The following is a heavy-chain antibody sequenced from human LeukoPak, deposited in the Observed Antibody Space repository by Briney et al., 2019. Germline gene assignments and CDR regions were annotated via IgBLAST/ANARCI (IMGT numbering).Heavy chain of an antibody. D-gene: IGHD1-26*01. J-gene: IGHJ6*03. CDR1: GGSFSGYY. CDR2: INHSGST. Sequence: SETLSLTCAVDGGSFSGYYWSWIRQPPGEGLEWIGEINHSGSTNYNPSLKSRVTISVDTTKNQFSLKLNSVTAADTDVYYCERVVGARDYYYYKMDVWGKGTTVTVSS. V-gene: IGHV4-34*01. CDR3: ERVVGARDYYYYKMDV.